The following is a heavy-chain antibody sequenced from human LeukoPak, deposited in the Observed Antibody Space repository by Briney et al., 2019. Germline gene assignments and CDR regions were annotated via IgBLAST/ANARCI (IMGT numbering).Heavy chain of an antibody. D-gene: IGHD2-2*01. V-gene: IGHV1-2*02. CDR3: STSYAGGFDY. J-gene: IGHJ4*02. CDR1: GCTLTGCN. CDR2: MNLNSGGT. Sequence: ASVKVSCMASGCTLTGCNLHWGRKAPRQGLELMGWMNLNSGGTRYAQKFQGRGTMTRDTSIITAYMEWKRLRTDDTAVFYCSTSYAGGFDYWGQGTLVTVSS.